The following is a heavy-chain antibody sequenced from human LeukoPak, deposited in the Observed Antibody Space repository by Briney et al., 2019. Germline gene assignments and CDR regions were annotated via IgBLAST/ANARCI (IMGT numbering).Heavy chain of an antibody. Sequence: GGSLRLSCAASGFTFSSYGMHWVRQAPGKGLKWVAVISYDGSNKYYADSVKGRFTISRDNSKNTLYLQMNSLRAEDTAVYYCAKLGGSGSYFLLYFDYWGQGTLVTVSS. V-gene: IGHV3-30*18. J-gene: IGHJ4*02. D-gene: IGHD1-26*01. CDR1: GFTFSSYG. CDR3: AKLGGSGSYFLLYFDY. CDR2: ISYDGSNK.